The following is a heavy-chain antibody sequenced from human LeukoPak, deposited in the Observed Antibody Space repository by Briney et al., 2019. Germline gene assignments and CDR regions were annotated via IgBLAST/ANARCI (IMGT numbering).Heavy chain of an antibody. CDR1: GFTFSSYW. J-gene: IGHJ4*02. Sequence: GGSLRLSCAASGFTFSSYWMSWVRQAPGKGLEWVANIKKDGSEKYYVDSVKGRFTISRDNVQNSLYLQMNSLRGEDTAVYYCARGGAARPDYWGQGTLVTVSS. CDR3: ARGGAARPDY. CDR2: IKKDGSEK. V-gene: IGHV3-7*04. D-gene: IGHD6-6*01.